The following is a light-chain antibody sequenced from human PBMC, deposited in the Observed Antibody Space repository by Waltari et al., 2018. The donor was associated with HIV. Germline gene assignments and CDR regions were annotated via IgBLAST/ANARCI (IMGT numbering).Light chain of an antibody. J-gene: IGLJ2*01. CDR1: SGHTTYA. Sequence: QVVLTQSPSASASLGASVKITCTLSSGHTTYAIAWHQQQPEKGPRFLMKVNSDGSLTKGDEIPARFSGPASGPERSLTISSLQSEDEGDYYCQTWGAGIVVFGGGTKLSVL. CDR2: VNSDGSL. V-gene: IGLV4-69*01. CDR3: QTWGAGIVV.